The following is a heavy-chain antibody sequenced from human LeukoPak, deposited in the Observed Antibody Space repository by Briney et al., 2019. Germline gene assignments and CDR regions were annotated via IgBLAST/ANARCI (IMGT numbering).Heavy chain of an antibody. CDR3: ARDRVSTGYSSGWYDYYYMDV. CDR1: GFTFSSYG. Sequence: GGSLRLSCAASGFTFSSYGMHWVRQAPGKGLEWVSYISSSSSTIYYADSVKGRFTISRDNAMNSLYLQMNSLRAEDTAVYYCARDRVSTGYSSGWYDYYYMDVWGKGTTVTVSS. CDR2: ISSSSSTI. D-gene: IGHD6-19*01. V-gene: IGHV3-48*01. J-gene: IGHJ6*03.